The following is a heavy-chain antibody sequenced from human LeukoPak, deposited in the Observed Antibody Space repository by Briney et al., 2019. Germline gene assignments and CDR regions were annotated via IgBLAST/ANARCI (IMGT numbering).Heavy chain of an antibody. V-gene: IGHV3-21*01. D-gene: IGHD1-26*01. J-gene: IGHJ4*02. CDR3: ARGGGPVGFDY. CDR1: GFTFSNYA. Sequence: PGGSLRLSCSASGFTFSNYAMNWVRQAPGKGLEWVSSISSSSSYIYYADSVKGRFTISRDNAKNSLSLQMNSLRAEDTAVYYCARGGGPVGFDYWGQGTLVTVSS. CDR2: ISSSSSYI.